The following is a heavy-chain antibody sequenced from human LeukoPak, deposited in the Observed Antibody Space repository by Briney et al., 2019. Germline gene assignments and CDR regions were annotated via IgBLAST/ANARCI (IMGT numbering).Heavy chain of an antibody. CDR2: IYYSGST. CDR3: ARVERDGGYYYYYMDV. V-gene: IGHV4-39*07. D-gene: IGHD6-25*01. J-gene: IGHJ6*03. CDR1: GDSISTSSSY. Sequence: PSETLSLTCSVSGDSISTSSSYWGWIRQPPGKGLEWIGSIYYSGSTNYNPSLKSRVTISVDKSKNQFSLKLSSVTAADTAVYYCARVERDGGYYYYYMDVWGKGTTVTVSS.